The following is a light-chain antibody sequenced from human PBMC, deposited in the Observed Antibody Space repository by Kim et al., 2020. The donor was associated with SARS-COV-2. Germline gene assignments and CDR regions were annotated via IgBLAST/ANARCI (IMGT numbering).Light chain of an antibody. J-gene: IGLJ1*01. V-gene: IGLV2-8*01. CDR1: RSDVGAYNL. CDR2: EVT. CDR3: ISYAGSATFGV. Sequence: QSVTISCTGSRSDVGAYNLVSWYQHHPGKAPKLMIYEVTRRPSGVPDRFSGSKSGNTASLTVSGLQAEDEADYYCISYAGSATFGVFGTGTKVTVL.